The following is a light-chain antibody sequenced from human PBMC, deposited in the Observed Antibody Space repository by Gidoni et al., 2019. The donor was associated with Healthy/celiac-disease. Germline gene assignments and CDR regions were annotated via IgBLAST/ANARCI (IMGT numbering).Light chain of an antibody. J-gene: IGKJ2*01. Sequence: DIQMTKSPSSLSASVGDRVTITCRASQSISSYLNWYQQKPGKAPKLLIYAASSLQSGVPSRFSGSGSGTDFTLPISSLQPEDFATYYCQQSYSTPRTFGQGTKLEIK. V-gene: IGKV1-39*01. CDR3: QQSYSTPRT. CDR1: QSISSY. CDR2: AAS.